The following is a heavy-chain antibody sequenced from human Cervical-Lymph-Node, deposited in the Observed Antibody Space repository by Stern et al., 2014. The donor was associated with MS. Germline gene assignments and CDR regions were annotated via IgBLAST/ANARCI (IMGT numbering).Heavy chain of an antibody. CDR3: ARGRMVVVVSDGFDM. D-gene: IGHD2-21*01. CDR2: IIPIVDTA. CDR1: GGTFTNSA. Sequence: VQLVESGAEVKKPGSSVKVSCQASGGTFTNSAITWVRQAPGQGLEWMGRIIPIVDTAIYAQKFQGRLTITADKSTNTAYMELSSLRSEDTAVYYCARGRMVVVVSDGFDMWGQGTMVTVSS. V-gene: IGHV1-69*06. J-gene: IGHJ3*02.